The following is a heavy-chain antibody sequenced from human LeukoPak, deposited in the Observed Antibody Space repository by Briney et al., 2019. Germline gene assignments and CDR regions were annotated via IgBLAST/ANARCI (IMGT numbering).Heavy chain of an antibody. J-gene: IGHJ6*04. V-gene: IGHV3-48*01. D-gene: IGHD3-10*02. CDR2: ISSLSGTI. Sequence: PGGSLRLSCAAPGFTFSSYSMNWVRQAPGEGLEWVSYISSLSGTIYYADSVKGRFTISRDNAKNSLYLQMNSLRAEDTAVYYCAELGITMIGGVWGKGTTVTISS. CDR3: AELGITMIGGV. CDR1: GFTFSSYS.